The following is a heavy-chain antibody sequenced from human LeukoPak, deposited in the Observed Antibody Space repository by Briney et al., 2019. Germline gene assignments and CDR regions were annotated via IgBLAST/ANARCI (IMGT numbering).Heavy chain of an antibody. Sequence: PGGSLRLSCAASGFTFSSYGMSWVRQAPGKGLEWVSGISGSGYSTYYADSVKGRFTISRDSSKNTLYVQMNSLRAEDTAIYYCAKVASVGKVTFGGVLARPHFDYWGQGTLVTVSS. CDR3: AKVASVGKVTFGGVLARPHFDY. J-gene: IGHJ4*02. CDR2: ISGSGYST. V-gene: IGHV3-23*01. D-gene: IGHD3-16*02. CDR1: GFTFSSYG.